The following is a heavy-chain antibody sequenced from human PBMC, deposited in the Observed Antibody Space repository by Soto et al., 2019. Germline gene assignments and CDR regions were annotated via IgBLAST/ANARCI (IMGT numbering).Heavy chain of an antibody. CDR1: GFTFSSYA. V-gene: IGHV3-23*01. Sequence: GGSLRLSCAASGFTFSSYAMSWVRQAPGKGLEWVSAISGSGGSTYYADSVKGRFTISRNNSKNTLYLQMNSLRAEDTAVYYCAKDPSGGSGSFWFDPWGQGTLVTVSS. D-gene: IGHD3-10*01. CDR3: AKDPSGGSGSFWFDP. CDR2: ISGSGGST. J-gene: IGHJ5*02.